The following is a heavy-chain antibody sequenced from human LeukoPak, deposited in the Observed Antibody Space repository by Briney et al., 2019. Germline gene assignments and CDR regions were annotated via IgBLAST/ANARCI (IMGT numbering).Heavy chain of an antibody. CDR1: GFTFSSYG. Sequence: GGSLRLSCAASGFTFSSYGRHWLRQAPGKGLEWVAVISYDGSNKYYADSVKGRLTISKDNSKNTLYMQMNSLKAEDTAVYYCAKVASGGSCYDYWGQGTLVTVSS. CDR3: AKVASGGSCYDY. V-gene: IGHV3-30*18. J-gene: IGHJ4*02. D-gene: IGHD2-15*01. CDR2: ISYDGSNK.